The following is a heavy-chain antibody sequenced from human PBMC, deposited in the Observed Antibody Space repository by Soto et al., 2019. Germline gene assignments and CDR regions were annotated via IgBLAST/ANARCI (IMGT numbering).Heavy chain of an antibody. CDR2: IIPILGIA. V-gene: IGHV1-69*02. CDR3: ARGSSSWYYYYGMDV. Sequence: QVQLVQSGAEVKKPGSSVKVSCKASGGTFSSYTISWVRQAPGQGLEWMGRIIPILGIANYAQKFQGRVTITADKSTSTAYMVLSSLRSEDTAVYYCARGSSSWYYYYGMDVWGQGTTVTVSS. J-gene: IGHJ6*02. D-gene: IGHD6-13*01. CDR1: GGTFSSYT.